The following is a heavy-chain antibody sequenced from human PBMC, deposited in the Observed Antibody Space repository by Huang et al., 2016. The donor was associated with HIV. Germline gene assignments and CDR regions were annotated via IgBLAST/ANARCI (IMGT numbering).Heavy chain of an antibody. V-gene: IGHV4-39*01. CDR1: GDFISSTNYY. Sequence: QLQLQESGPGQVKPSETLSLPCTVSGDFISSTNYYWGWIRQSPGKGLEWVGSVYQRGSTNDNPSLKSRVTFSVDTSRNQVSLRLNSVTAADTAVYYCASQHIGAAATWFWGRGTQVAVSS. CDR3: ASQHIGAAATWF. CDR2: VYQRGST. J-gene: IGHJ4*02. D-gene: IGHD6-13*01.